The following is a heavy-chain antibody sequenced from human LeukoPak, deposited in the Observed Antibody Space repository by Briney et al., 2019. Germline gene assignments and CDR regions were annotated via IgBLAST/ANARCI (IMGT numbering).Heavy chain of an antibody. J-gene: IGHJ4*02. D-gene: IGHD5-18*01. CDR1: GSSLSSGYF. V-gene: IGHV4-38-2*02. CDR2: IHYSGST. CDR3: ARGFSFGYSGDY. Sequence: SETLFLTCTVSGSSLSSGYFWGWIRQPPGKGLEWIGSIHYSGSTYYNPSLKSRVTTSVDTSKNQFSLKLTSVTAADTAVYFCARGFSFGYSGDYWGQGTLVTVSS.